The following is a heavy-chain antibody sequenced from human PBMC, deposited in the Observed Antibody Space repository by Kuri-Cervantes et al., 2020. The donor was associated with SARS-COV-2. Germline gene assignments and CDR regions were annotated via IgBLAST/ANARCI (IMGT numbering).Heavy chain of an antibody. J-gene: IGHJ4*02. Sequence: ASVKVSCKASGYTFTGYYMHWVRQAPGQGHEWMGWINPNSGGTNYAQKFQGRVTMTRDTSISTAYMELSRLRSDDTAVYYCAREARTYCSSTSCPLDYWGQGTLVTVSS. D-gene: IGHD2-2*01. CDR2: INPNSGGT. V-gene: IGHV1-2*02. CDR3: AREARTYCSSTSCPLDY. CDR1: GYTFTGYY.